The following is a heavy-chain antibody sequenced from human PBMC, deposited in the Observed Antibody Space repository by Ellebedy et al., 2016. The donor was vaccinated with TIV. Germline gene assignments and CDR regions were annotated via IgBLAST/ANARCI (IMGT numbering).Heavy chain of an antibody. J-gene: IGHJ4*02. CDR1: GFTFSSYG. CDR2: ISYDGSNK. D-gene: IGHD2-2*01. V-gene: IGHV3-30*03. CDR3: ARDMRIVVVPAAMGY. Sequence: GGSLRLSCAASGFTFSSYGMHWVRQAPGKGLEWVAVISYDGSNKYYADSVKGRFTISRDNSKNTLYLQMNSLRAEDTAVYYCARDMRIVVVPAAMGYWGQGTLVTVSS.